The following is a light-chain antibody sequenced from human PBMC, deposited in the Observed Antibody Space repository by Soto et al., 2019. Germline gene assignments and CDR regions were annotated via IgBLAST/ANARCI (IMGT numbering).Light chain of an antibody. CDR3: QQHNQWPIT. J-gene: IGKJ5*01. CDR2: KAS. CDR1: QNINNY. V-gene: IGKV1-33*01. Sequence: DIQMTQSPSSLSASVGDRVTITCQASQNINNYLNWYQQKPGKAPKLLIYKASSLESGVPSRFSGSGSGTEFTLTINSLQSEDSAVYYCQQHNQWPITFGQGTRLEIK.